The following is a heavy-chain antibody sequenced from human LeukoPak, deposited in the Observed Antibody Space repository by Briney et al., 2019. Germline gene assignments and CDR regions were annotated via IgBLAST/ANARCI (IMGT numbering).Heavy chain of an antibody. D-gene: IGHD1-26*01. CDR3: ARDARGIGSYGVDY. J-gene: IGHJ4*02. V-gene: IGHV3-21*01. CDR1: GFTFSSYS. CDR2: ISSSSSYI. Sequence: GGSLRLSCAASGFTFSSYSMNWVRQAPGKGLEWVSSISSSSSYIYYADSVKGRFTISGDNAKNSLYLQMNSLRAEDTAVYYCARDARGIGSYGVDYWGQGTLVTVSS.